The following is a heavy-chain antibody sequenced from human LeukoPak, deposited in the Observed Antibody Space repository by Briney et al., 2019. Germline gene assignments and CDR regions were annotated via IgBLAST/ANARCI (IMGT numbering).Heavy chain of an antibody. CDR3: ARDRTAAAGTPRDFDY. CDR1: GFIFSSHW. D-gene: IGHD6-13*01. J-gene: IGHJ4*02. V-gene: IGHV3-7*03. CDR2: IEQDGSGK. Sequence: GGSLRLSCAASGFIFSSHWMTWVRQAPGKGLEWVADIEQDGSGKNYVDSVKGRVTVSRDNAKNSLYLQMNSLRADDTAVYYCARDRTAAAGTPRDFDYWGQGTLVTVSS.